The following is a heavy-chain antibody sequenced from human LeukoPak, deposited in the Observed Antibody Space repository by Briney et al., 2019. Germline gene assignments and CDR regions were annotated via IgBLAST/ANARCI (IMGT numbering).Heavy chain of an antibody. CDR1: GFTFTDYW. V-gene: IGHV3-74*01. J-gene: IGHJ4*02. Sequence: GESLRLSCAASGFTFTDYWMHWVRQVPGKGLVWVSIINTDTRGTYYADSVKGRFTISRDNAKSTLYLQMDSPRAEDTAVYYCARAGAYHFDNWGQGTLVTVSS. CDR3: ARAGAYHFDN. CDR2: INTDTRGT. D-gene: IGHD3-16*01.